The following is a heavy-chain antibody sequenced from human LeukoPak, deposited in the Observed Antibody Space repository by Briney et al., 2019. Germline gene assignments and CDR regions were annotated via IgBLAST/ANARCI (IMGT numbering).Heavy chain of an antibody. D-gene: IGHD3/OR15-3a*01. J-gene: IGHJ6*03. CDR1: GFTFSSYE. CDR2: ISSSGSTI. CDR3: ARGEGGKFGLDYYMDV. Sequence: GGSLRLSCAASGFTFSSYEMNWVRQAPGKGLEWVSYISSSGSTIYYADSVKGRLTISRDNARNTAYLQMNSLRAEDTAVYYCARGEGGKFGLDYYMDVWGKGTTVTVSS. V-gene: IGHV3-48*03.